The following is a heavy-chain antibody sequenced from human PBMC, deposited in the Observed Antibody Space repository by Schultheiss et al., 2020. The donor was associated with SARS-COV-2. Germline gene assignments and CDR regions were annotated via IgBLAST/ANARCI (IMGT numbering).Heavy chain of an antibody. CDR2: INHSGST. CDR1: GGSFSGYY. CDR3: ARDGGSGSYYKRYYYYGMDV. J-gene: IGHJ6*02. D-gene: IGHD3-10*01. V-gene: IGHV4-34*01. Sequence: SETLSLTCAVYGGSFSGYYWSWIRQPPGKGLEWIGEINHSGSTNYNPSLKSRVTISVETSKNQFSLRLRSVTAADTAVYYCARDGGSGSYYKRYYYYGMDVWGQGTTVTVSS.